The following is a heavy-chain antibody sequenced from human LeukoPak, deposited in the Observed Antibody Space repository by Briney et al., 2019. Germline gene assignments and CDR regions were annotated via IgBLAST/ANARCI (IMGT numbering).Heavy chain of an antibody. J-gene: IGHJ4*02. Sequence: GGSLRLSCAASGFTFSSYAMHWVRQAPGKGLEWVAVISYDGSNKYYADSVKGRFTISRDNSKNTLYLQMNSLRLEDTAVYYCANTFIAVAVPDCWGQGTLVTVSS. CDR2: ISYDGSNK. D-gene: IGHD6-19*01. CDR3: ANTFIAVAVPDC. V-gene: IGHV3-30-3*01. CDR1: GFTFSSYA.